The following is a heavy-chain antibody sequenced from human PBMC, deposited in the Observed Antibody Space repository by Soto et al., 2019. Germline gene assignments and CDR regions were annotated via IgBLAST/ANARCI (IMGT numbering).Heavy chain of an antibody. J-gene: IGHJ3*02. CDR3: ARESSGAFDI. CDR2: ISSSGSTI. V-gene: IGHV3-48*03. CDR1: GFTFSSYE. Sequence: EVQLVESGGGLVQPGGSLRLSCAASGFTFSSYEMNWVRQAPGKGLEWVSYISSSGSTIYYADSVKGRFTISRDNAKNSLYLQMNSVRAEDTAVYYCARESSGAFDIWGKGTMVTVSS. D-gene: IGHD6-19*01.